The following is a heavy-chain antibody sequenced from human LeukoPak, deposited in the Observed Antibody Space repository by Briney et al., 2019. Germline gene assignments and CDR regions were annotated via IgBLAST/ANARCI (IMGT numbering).Heavy chain of an antibody. V-gene: IGHV1-69*05. CDR3: ARSGRGRYCSSTSCSEYYYYYYYMDV. CDR2: IIPIFGTA. Sequence: SVKVSCKASGGTFSSYAISWVRQAPGQGLEWMGGIIPIFGTAHYAQKFQGRVTITTDESTSTAYMELSSLRSEDTAVYYCARSGRGRYCSSTSCSEYYYYYYYMDVWGKGTTVTVSS. CDR1: GGTFSSYA. J-gene: IGHJ6*03. D-gene: IGHD2-2*01.